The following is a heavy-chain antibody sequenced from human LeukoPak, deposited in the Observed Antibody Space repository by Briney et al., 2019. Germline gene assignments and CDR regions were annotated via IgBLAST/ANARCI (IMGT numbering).Heavy chain of an antibody. J-gene: IGHJ6*03. Sequence: GASVKVSCKASGYTFTSYGISWVRQAPGQGLEWMGWISAYNGNTNNAQKLQGRVTMTTDTSTSTAYMELRSLRSDDTAVYYCARESRASYYLDYYYYYYMDVWGKGTTVTVSS. CDR1: GYTFTSYG. CDR3: ARESRASYYLDYYYYYYMDV. D-gene: IGHD1-26*01. V-gene: IGHV1-18*01. CDR2: ISAYNGNT.